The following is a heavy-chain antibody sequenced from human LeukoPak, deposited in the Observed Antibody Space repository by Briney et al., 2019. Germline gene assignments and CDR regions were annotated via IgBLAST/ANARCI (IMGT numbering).Heavy chain of an antibody. J-gene: IGHJ4*02. V-gene: IGHV4-4*08. D-gene: IGHD2-15*01. CDR3: AREWSGLDY. CDR2: MYESGIT. Sequence: SETLSLTCTVSGGSFSPYKWAWIRQPPGKGLECIAFMYESGITNYNPSLKSRVTISLDTSKNQLSLKLSSVTATDTAVYYCAREWSGLDYWGQGTLVTVSS. CDR1: GGSFSPYK.